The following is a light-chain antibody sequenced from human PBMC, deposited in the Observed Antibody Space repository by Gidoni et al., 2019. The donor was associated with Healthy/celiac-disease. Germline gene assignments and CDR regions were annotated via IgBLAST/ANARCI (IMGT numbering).Light chain of an antibody. CDR1: SSDVGGYNY. CDR2: DVS. CDR3: SSYTSSSTLGV. J-gene: IGLJ2*01. V-gene: IGLV2-14*01. Sequence: QSALTQPASVSGSPGQSITISGTGTSSDVGGYNYVSCYQQHLGKDPKLMIYDVSNRPSGVSHRFSGSTSGNTASLTISGLQAEDEAYYYCSSYTSSSTLGVFGGGTKLTVL.